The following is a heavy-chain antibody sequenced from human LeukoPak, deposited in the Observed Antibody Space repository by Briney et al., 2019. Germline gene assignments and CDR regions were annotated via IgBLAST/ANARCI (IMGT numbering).Heavy chain of an antibody. Sequence: GGSLRLSCAASGFTVSSNYTSWVRQAPGKGLEWVSAISGSGGSTYYADSVKSRFTISRDNSKNTLYLQMNSLRAEDTAVYYCAKASTVYYYDSSGYYYDWGQGTLVTVSS. V-gene: IGHV3-23*01. CDR2: ISGSGGST. CDR1: GFTVSSNY. D-gene: IGHD3-22*01. J-gene: IGHJ4*02. CDR3: AKASTVYYYDSSGYYYD.